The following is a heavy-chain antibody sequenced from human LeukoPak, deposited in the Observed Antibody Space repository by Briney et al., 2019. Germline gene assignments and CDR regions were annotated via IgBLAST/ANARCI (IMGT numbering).Heavy chain of an antibody. D-gene: IGHD6-13*01. J-gene: IGHJ4*02. CDR2: ISGSSGST. CDR3: AKALEMIAAASFDY. Sequence: GGSLRLSCAASGFTFSSYAMSWVRQAPGKGLEWVSTISGSSGSTYYADSVKGRFTISRDNSRSMLYLQMNSLRAEDTAVYYCAKALEMIAAASFDYWGQGTLVTVSS. CDR1: GFTFSSYA. V-gene: IGHV3-23*01.